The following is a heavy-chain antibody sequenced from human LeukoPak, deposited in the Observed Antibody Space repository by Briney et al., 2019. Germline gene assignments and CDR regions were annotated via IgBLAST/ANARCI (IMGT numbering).Heavy chain of an antibody. Sequence: KSSETLSLTCAVYGGSFSGYYWSWIRQPPGKGLEWIGEINHSGSTNYNPSLKSRVTISVDTSKNQFSLKLSSVTAADTAVYYCARDCTGGVCYHEIDYWGQGTLVTVSS. CDR3: ARDCTGGVCYHEIDY. CDR1: GGSFSGYY. D-gene: IGHD2-8*02. V-gene: IGHV4-34*01. CDR2: INHSGST. J-gene: IGHJ4*02.